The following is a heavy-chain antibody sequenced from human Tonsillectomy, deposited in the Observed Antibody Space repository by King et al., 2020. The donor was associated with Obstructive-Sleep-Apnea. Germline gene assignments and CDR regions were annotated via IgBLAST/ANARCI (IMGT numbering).Heavy chain of an antibody. D-gene: IGHD6-13*01. Sequence: VQLVESGGGLVQPGGSLRLSCAASGFTVSSNYMSWVRQAPGKGLEWVSVIYSGGSTYYADSVKGRFTISRDNSKYTLYLQMNSLRAEDTAVYYCAREIAAAGNWFDPWGQGTLVTVSS. V-gene: IGHV3-66*01. CDR2: IYSGGST. J-gene: IGHJ5*02. CDR1: GFTVSSNY. CDR3: AREIAAAGNWFDP.